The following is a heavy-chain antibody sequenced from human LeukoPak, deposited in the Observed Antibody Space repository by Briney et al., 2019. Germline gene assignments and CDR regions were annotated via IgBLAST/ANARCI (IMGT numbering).Heavy chain of an antibody. CDR3: ARAMVRGVSDY. V-gene: IGHV3-21*01. Sequence: GVLRLSCTASGCNFTSYSINWVRQAPGKGLEWVSSISSNSVYIYYADSVKVRFTISRENAKSSLYLQMSSLRAEDTAVYYCARAMVRGVSDYWGQGTLVTVSS. D-gene: IGHD3-10*01. CDR1: GCNFTSYS. J-gene: IGHJ4*02. CDR2: ISSNSVYI.